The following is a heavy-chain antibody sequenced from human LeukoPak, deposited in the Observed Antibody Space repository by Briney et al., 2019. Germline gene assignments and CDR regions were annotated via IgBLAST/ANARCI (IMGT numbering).Heavy chain of an antibody. V-gene: IGHV3-30*04. D-gene: IGHD2-15*01. J-gene: IGHJ4*02. Sequence: GGSLRLSCAASGFSFSNFAIHWARQAPGKGLEWLAVISHDGATKHYADSVKGRFTISRDNSNNSLSLQMNSLNAEDTAVYYCVRARGRWHLLPLDFWGQGTLVTVSS. CDR1: GFSFSNFA. CDR2: ISHDGATK. CDR3: VRARGRWHLLPLDF.